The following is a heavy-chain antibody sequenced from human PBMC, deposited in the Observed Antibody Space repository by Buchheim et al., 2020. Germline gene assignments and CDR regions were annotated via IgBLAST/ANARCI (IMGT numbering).Heavy chain of an antibody. V-gene: IGHV3-33*01. CDR3: ASFRLGYGDYVEPPHYGMDV. CDR2: IWYDGSNK. D-gene: IGHD4-17*01. J-gene: IGHJ6*02. Sequence: VQLVESGGGLVQPGGSLRLSCAASGFTFSSYGMHWVRQAPGKGLEWVAVIWYDGSNKYYADSVKGRFTISRDNSKNTLYLQMNSLRAEDTAVYYCASFRLGYGDYVEPPHYGMDVWGQGTT. CDR1: GFTFSSYG.